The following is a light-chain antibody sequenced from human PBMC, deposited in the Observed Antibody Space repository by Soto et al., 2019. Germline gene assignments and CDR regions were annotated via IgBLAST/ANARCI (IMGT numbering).Light chain of an antibody. CDR2: GNS. J-gene: IGLJ3*02. Sequence: QLVLTQPPSVSGAPGQRVTISCTGSSSNIGAGYDVHWYQQLPGTAPKLLIYGNSNRPSGVPDRFSGSKSGTSASLAITGLQAEDEADHYCQSYDSSLSGWVFGGGTKVTVL. CDR1: SSNIGAGYD. CDR3: QSYDSSLSGWV. V-gene: IGLV1-40*01.